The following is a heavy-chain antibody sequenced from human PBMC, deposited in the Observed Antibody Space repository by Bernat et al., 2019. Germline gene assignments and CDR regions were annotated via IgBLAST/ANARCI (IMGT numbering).Heavy chain of an antibody. Sequence: GGGGVGAGRSLRRAGAGAGVAFGGDGMQWVRRAPGKGVEGVGVISFEGSDEHYVDSGRGRFTISRDNSKNTLYLQMNRLRVEDTAVYYCAKRGYSGYDPDDPLTYCHYWGQGTLVTVSS. CDR2: ISFEGSDE. CDR3: AKRGYSGYDPDDPLTYCHY. V-gene: IGHV3-30*18. CDR1: GVAFGGDG. J-gene: IGHJ4*02. D-gene: IGHD5-12*01.